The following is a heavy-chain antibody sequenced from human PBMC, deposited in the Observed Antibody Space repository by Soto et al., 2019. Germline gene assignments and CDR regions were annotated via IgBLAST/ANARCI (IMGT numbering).Heavy chain of an antibody. V-gene: IGHV3-30*18. Sequence: QVQLVESGGGVVQPGRSLRLSCAASGFTFSSYGMHWVRQAPGKGLEWVAVISYDGSNKYYADSVKGRFTISRDNSKNTLYLQMNSLRAEDTAVYYCAKGEITIFWSGSLSMDVWGKGTTVTVSS. CDR2: ISYDGSNK. CDR1: GFTFSSYG. D-gene: IGHD3-3*01. CDR3: AKGEITIFWSGSLSMDV. J-gene: IGHJ6*03.